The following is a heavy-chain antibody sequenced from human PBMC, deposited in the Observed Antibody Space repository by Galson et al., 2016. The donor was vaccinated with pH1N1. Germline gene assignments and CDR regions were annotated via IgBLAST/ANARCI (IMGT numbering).Heavy chain of an antibody. V-gene: IGHV3-21*01. J-gene: IGHJ4*02. CDR2: ISSSSSYI. CDR1: GFTFSSYS. Sequence: SLRLSCAASGFTFSSYSMNWVRQAPGKGLEWVSSISSSSSYIYYADSVKGRFTISRDNSKNSLYLQMNSLRDENTAVYYCARGVYYYDSSGPIDYWGQGTLVTVSS. CDR3: ARGVYYYDSSGPIDY. D-gene: IGHD3-22*01.